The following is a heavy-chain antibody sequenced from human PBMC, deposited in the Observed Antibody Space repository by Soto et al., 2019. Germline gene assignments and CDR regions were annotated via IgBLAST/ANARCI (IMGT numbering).Heavy chain of an antibody. D-gene: IGHD6-19*01. V-gene: IGHV3-72*01. CDR1: GFTFSDHY. J-gene: IGHJ4*02. CDR3: TRVRLYSSRSSAY. CDR2: IKNKANSYTT. Sequence: EVQLVESGGGLVQPEGSLRLSCAASGFTFSDHYMDWVRQAPGKGLEWVGRIKNKANSYTTEYAAPVKGRFIISRDDSNNSVFLQMNRLKTDDTAVYYCTRVRLYSSRSSAYWGQGILVTVSS.